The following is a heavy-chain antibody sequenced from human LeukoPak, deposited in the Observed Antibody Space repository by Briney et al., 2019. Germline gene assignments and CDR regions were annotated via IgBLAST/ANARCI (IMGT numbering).Heavy chain of an antibody. CDR2: ISGDGDST. D-gene: IGHD3-10*01. J-gene: IGHJ5*02. CDR3: TKDRRQHYYASGSYLNWFDP. V-gene: IGHV3-23*01. CDR1: GFFFRNYA. Sequence: GGSLRLSYAASGFFFRNYAMHWVRQTPGKGLEWVSGISGDGDSTFYADSVKGRFTISRDSSKNTVHLQMNILRAEDTAIYYCTKDRRQHYYASGSYLNWFDPWGQGTLVTVSS.